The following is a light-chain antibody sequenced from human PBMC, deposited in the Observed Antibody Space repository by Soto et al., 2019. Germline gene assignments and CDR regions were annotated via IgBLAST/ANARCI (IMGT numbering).Light chain of an antibody. CDR2: AAS. CDR1: QGISSW. Sequence: DIQMTQSPSSVSASVGDRVTITCRASQGISSWLARYQQKPGKAPKLLIHAASSLQSGVPSRFSVSGSGTDFTLTISSLQPEDFANYYCQQANSFPLSVGGGTKVEIK. J-gene: IGKJ4*01. V-gene: IGKV1-12*01. CDR3: QQANSFPLS.